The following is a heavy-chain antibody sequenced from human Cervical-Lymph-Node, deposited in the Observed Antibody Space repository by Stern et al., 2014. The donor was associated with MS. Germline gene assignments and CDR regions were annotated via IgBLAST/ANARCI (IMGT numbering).Heavy chain of an antibody. Sequence: QVQLVQSGAEVKKPGSSVKVSCKASGGTFSSDVISWVRQASGQGLDWMGGIIPTFGTTNYAQKFQGRVKITADESMSTAYMELSSLRSEDTALYYCATTFRWGQGTLITVSS. D-gene: IGHD3-16*01. V-gene: IGHV1-69*01. CDR1: GGTFSSDV. J-gene: IGHJ4*02. CDR2: IIPTFGTT. CDR3: ATTFR.